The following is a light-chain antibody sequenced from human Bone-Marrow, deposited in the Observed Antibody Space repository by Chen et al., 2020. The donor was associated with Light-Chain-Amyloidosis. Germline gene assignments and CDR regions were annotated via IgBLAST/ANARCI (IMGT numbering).Light chain of an antibody. CDR1: SSDIGDYNY. J-gene: IGLJ3*02. Sequence: QSALTQPASVSGSPGQSITISCTGTSSDIGDYNYVSWYQQHPGKAPKLMIYDVSNRPSGVSDRFSGSTSGVTASLTISGLQAEDEADYFCSSYTSSSTRVFGGGTKLTVL. CDR2: DVS. CDR3: SSYTSSSTRV. V-gene: IGLV2-14*01.